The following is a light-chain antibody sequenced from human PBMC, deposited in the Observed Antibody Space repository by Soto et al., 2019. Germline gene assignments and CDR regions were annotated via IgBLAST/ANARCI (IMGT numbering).Light chain of an antibody. J-gene: IGLJ3*02. CDR1: SSDVGGYHY. CDR2: EVS. Sequence: QSALTQPASVSGSPGQSITISCTGTSSDVGGYHYVSWYQQHPGKAPKLMISEVSNRPSGVSNRFSGSKSGNTASLTISGLQAEDEGDYYCSSYTSSSTRVFGGGTKLTVL. CDR3: SSYTSSSTRV. V-gene: IGLV2-14*01.